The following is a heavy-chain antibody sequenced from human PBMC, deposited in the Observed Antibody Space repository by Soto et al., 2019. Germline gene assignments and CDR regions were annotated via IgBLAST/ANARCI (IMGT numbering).Heavy chain of an antibody. Sequence: EVQLVESGGGLVQPGGSPNLFCAALGFNVSSDLISRVRQAPGKGLEWGSVIYSGGSTFSADSVKGRFTISRDNSKNTMYLQMNSLRAEDTAVYYCARYRAVAGSAFDYWGQGTLVTVSS. V-gene: IGHV3-66*01. CDR2: IYSGGST. CDR1: GFNVSSDL. J-gene: IGHJ4*02. D-gene: IGHD6-19*01. CDR3: ARYRAVAGSAFDY.